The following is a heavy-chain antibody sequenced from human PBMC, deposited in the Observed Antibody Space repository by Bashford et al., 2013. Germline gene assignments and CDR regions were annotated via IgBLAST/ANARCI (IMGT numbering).Heavy chain of an antibody. J-gene: IGHJ4*02. D-gene: IGHD3-3*01. Sequence: VRQAPGKGLEWVSYISSSGSTIYYADSVKGRFTISRDNSKNTLYLQMNSLRAEDTAVYYCAKVGGWAYDFWSGYYTYQNWGQGTLVTVSS. CDR3: AKVGGWAYDFWSGYYTYQN. CDR2: ISSSGSTI. V-gene: IGHV3-48*01.